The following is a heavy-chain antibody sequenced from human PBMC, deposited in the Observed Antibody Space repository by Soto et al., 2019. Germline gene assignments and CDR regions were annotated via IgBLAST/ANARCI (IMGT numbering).Heavy chain of an antibody. CDR2: IIPILGIA. CDR1: GGTFSSYT. Sequence: QVQLVQSGAEVKKPGSSVKVSCKASGGTFSSYTISWVRQAPGQGLEWMGRIIPILGIANYAQKFKGRVTITADKSTSTAYMELSSLRSEATAVYYCARGTNYYDSSGQSDYWGQGTLVTVSS. D-gene: IGHD3-22*01. V-gene: IGHV1-69*02. CDR3: ARGTNYYDSSGQSDY. J-gene: IGHJ4*02.